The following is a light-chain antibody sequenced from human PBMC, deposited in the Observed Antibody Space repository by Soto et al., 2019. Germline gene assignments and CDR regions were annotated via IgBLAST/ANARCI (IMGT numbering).Light chain of an antibody. CDR3: QQSYKILT. Sequence: DIQLTQSPASLSASVGDRVTITCRASDNIGSNLNWYQHQTGTAPKLLIYAASSLQGGVPSRFSGSGYGTQFTLTISGLQTEDFAPYYCQQSYKILTFGGGTWVDI. CDR2: AAS. J-gene: IGKJ4*01. CDR1: DNIGSN. V-gene: IGKV1-39*01.